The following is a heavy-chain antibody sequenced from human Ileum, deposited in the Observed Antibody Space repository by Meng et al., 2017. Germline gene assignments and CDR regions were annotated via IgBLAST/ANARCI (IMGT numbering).Heavy chain of an antibody. V-gene: IGHV3-48*03. J-gene: IGHJ4*02. CDR1: RFPFSNEE. Sequence: GGSLRLSCIVSRFPFSNEEMSWVRQVPGKGLEWVSHISGSGRTKDYADSVRGRFTISRDNAKNSLYLQMNSLRGEDTAVYYCARGYSGFAKWGQGTLVTVSS. CDR2: ISGSGRTK. D-gene: IGHD6-19*01. CDR3: ARGYSGFAK.